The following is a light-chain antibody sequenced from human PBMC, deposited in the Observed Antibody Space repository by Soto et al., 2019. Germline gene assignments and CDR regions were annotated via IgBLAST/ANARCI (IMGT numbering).Light chain of an antibody. J-gene: IGLJ1*01. Sequence: QSVLTQPPLVSGAPGQRVSISCTGSTSNIGAPYDVHWYQHLPGAAPKLLIYGDNNRPSGVPDRFSGSKSGTSASLAITSLQAEDEADYYCQSYDISLHNYVFGTGTKLTVL. CDR2: GDN. CDR1: TSNIGAPYD. V-gene: IGLV1-40*01. CDR3: QSYDISLHNYV.